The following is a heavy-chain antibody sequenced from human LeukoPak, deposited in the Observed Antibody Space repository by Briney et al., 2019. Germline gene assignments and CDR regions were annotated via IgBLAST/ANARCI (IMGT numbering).Heavy chain of an antibody. CDR3: ARTVVVVAAPDY. Sequence: ASVKVSCKASGYTFTGYYMHWVRQAPGQGLEWMGRINPNSGGTNYAQKFQGRVTMTRDTSISTAYMELSRLRSDDTAVYYCARTVVVVAAPDYRGQGTLVTVSS. CDR2: INPNSGGT. D-gene: IGHD2-15*01. V-gene: IGHV1-2*06. J-gene: IGHJ4*02. CDR1: GYTFTGYY.